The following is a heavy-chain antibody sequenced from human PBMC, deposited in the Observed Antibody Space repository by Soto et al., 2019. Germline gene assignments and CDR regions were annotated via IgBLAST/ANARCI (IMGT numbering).Heavy chain of an antibody. CDR3: AKGVLECSGGSCYPLIDY. CDR1: GFTFSSYG. J-gene: IGHJ4*02. V-gene: IGHV3-30*18. D-gene: IGHD2-15*01. Sequence: QVQLVESGGGVVQPGRSLRLSCAASGFTFSSYGMHWVRQAPGKGLEWVAVISYDGSNKYYADSVKGRFTISRDNSKNTLYLQMNSLRAEDTAVYYCAKGVLECSGGSCYPLIDYWGQGTLVTVSS. CDR2: ISYDGSNK.